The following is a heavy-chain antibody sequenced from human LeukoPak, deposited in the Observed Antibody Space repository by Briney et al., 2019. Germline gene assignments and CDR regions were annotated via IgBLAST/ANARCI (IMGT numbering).Heavy chain of an antibody. Sequence: GESLKISCKTPGYIFSTTWIGWVRQLPGKGLEWMGIIFPRDSDTRYSPSFRGQVTISADTSISTAYLQWSSLKASDTAIYYCARQGPSDYWGQGTLVTVSS. CDR1: GYIFSTTW. J-gene: IGHJ4*02. V-gene: IGHV5-51*01. CDR2: IFPRDSDT. CDR3: ARQGPSDY.